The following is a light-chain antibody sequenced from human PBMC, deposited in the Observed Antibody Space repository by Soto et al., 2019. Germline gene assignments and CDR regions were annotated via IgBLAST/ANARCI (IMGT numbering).Light chain of an antibody. CDR1: QGIGSA. Sequence: AIQLTQSPSSLSASVGDRVTITCRASQGIGSALAWYQQEPGKAPKLLISDASSLKSGVPSRFSGSGSGTDFTLTIISLLPEDFATYYCQQFNSYPLTFGGGTKVDIK. J-gene: IGKJ4*01. CDR3: QQFNSYPLT. CDR2: DAS. V-gene: IGKV1-13*02.